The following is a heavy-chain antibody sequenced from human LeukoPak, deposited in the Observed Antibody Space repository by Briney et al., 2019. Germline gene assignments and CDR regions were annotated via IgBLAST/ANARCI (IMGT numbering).Heavy chain of an antibody. V-gene: IGHV3-11*06. Sequence: PGGSLRLSCAASGFTFSDYYMSWIRQAPGKGLEWVSYISSSSSYTNYADSVKGRFTISRDNAKNSLYLQMNGLRAEDTAVYYCARNDYTSSSYTYWGQGTLVTVSS. CDR3: ARNDYTSSSYTY. D-gene: IGHD6-6*01. CDR2: ISSSSSYT. J-gene: IGHJ4*02. CDR1: GFTFSDYY.